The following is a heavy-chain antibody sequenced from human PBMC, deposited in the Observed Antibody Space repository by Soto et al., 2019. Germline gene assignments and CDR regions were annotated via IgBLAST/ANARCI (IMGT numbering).Heavy chain of an antibody. CDR3: AKGHRDDLVGATTGGWHFDL. J-gene: IGHJ2*01. Sequence: QVQLVESGGGVVQPGRSLRLSCAASGFTFSSYGMHWVRQAPGKGLEWVAVISYDGSNKYYADSVKGRFTISRDNSKNTLYLQMNSPSAEDTAVYYCAKGHRDDLVGATTGGWHFDLWGRGTLVTVSS. CDR2: ISYDGSNK. CDR1: GFTFSSYG. V-gene: IGHV3-30*18. D-gene: IGHD1-26*01.